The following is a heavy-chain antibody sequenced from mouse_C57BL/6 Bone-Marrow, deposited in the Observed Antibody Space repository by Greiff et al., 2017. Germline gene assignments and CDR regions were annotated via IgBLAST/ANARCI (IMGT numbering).Heavy chain of an antibody. CDR2: IYPRSGNT. CDR1: GYTFTSYG. V-gene: IGHV1-81*01. D-gene: IGHD3-2*02. J-gene: IGHJ1*03. Sequence: QVQLQQSGAELARPGASVKLSCRASGYTFTSYGISWVKQRTGQGLEWIGEIYPRSGNTYYNEKFNGKATLTAAKSSSTAYMELRSLTSEDSAVYFCARARQLRLRYCDVWGTGTTVTVSS. CDR3: ARARQLRLRYCDV.